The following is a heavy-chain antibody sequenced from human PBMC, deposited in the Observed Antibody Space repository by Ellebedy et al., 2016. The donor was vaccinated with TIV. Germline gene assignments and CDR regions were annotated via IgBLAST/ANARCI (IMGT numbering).Heavy chain of an antibody. CDR2: IRYDGSNK. CDR1: GFTFSSYG. V-gene: IGHV3-30*02. D-gene: IGHD3-3*01. CDR3: AADREGVAHSLDAGMDV. Sequence: PGGSLRLSCAASGFTFSSYGMHWVRQAPGQGLEWVAFIRYDGSNKYYADSVKGRFTISRDNSKNTLYLQMNSLRAEDTAVYYCAADREGVAHSLDAGMDVWGQGTTVTVSS. J-gene: IGHJ6*02.